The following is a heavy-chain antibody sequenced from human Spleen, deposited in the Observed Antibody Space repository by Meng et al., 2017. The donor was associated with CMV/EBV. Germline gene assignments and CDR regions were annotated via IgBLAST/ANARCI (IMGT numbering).Heavy chain of an antibody. Sequence: SVSSGGYYWSWIRQHPGKGLEWIGYVYYSGDTFYNPSLESRLTMSLDTSKNQFSLKLRSVTAADTAVYYCARYCSSTDCYTNVLDYWGQGTLVTVSS. J-gene: IGHJ4*02. CDR1: SVSSGGYY. D-gene: IGHD2-2*02. V-gene: IGHV4-31*02. CDR2: VYYSGDT. CDR3: ARYCSSTDCYTNVLDY.